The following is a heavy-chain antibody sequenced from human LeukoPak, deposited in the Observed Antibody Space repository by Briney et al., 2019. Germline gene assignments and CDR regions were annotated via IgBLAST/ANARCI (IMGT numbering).Heavy chain of an antibody. J-gene: IGHJ4*02. CDR1: GYTFTSYG. Sequence: SVKVSCKASGYTFTSYGISWVRQAPGQGLEWMGGIIPIFGTANYAQKFQGRVTITADESTSTAYMELSSLRSEDTAVYYCARDLGRAHLDYWGQGTLVTVSS. V-gene: IGHV1-69*13. D-gene: IGHD3-16*01. CDR3: ARDLGRAHLDY. CDR2: IIPIFGTA.